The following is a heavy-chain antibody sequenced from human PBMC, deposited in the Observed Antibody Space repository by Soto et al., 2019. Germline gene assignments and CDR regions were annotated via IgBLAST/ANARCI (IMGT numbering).Heavy chain of an antibody. CDR1: GYRFTSCW. J-gene: IGHJ4*02. CDR2: IYPGDSDT. Sequence: LKSSCKASGYRFTSCWIGWVRQMPGEGREGMGIIYPGDSDTRYRPSFQGQVTISADKSSSTAYLQWNSLQASDTAMYYCARLPGIVAPGTVFLDNWGQGTMVTVSS. CDR3: ARLPGIVAPGTVFLDN. D-gene: IGHD1-1*01. V-gene: IGHV5-51*01.